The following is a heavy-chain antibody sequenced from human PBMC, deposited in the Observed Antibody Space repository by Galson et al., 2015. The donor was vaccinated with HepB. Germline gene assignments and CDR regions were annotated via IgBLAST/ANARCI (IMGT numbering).Heavy chain of an antibody. D-gene: IGHD3-22*01. V-gene: IGHV3-21*01. Sequence: SLRLSCAASGFTFSSYSMNWVRQAPGKGLEWVSSISSSSYIYYADSVKGRFTISRDNAKNSLYLQMNSLRAEDTAVYYCARVPRSSGYYYWGQGTLVTVSS. CDR1: GFTFSSYS. J-gene: IGHJ4*02. CDR3: ARVPRSSGYYY. CDR2: ISSSSYI.